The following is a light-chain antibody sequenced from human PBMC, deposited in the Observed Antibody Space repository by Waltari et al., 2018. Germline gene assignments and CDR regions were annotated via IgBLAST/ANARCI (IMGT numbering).Light chain of an antibody. CDR1: QSVSSDY. V-gene: IGKV3-20*01. CDR2: GAS. CDR3: QHYGSSPYT. Sequence: EIVLPQSPGTLSLSPGERATLSCRASQSVSSDYLAWYQQKPGQAPRLLMYGASSRAAGIPDRFSGSGSGAGFTLTISRLEPEDFAVYFCQHYGSSPYTFGQGTKLDIK. J-gene: IGKJ2*01.